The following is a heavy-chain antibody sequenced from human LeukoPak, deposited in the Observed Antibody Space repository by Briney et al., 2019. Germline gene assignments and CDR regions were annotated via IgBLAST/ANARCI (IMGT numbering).Heavy chain of an antibody. CDR1: GFTFSSYA. J-gene: IGHJ6*02. CDR3: ARGLLIGYYYGMDV. Sequence: GGSLRLSCAASGFTFSSYAMSWVRQAPGKGLEWVSAISGSGGSTYYADSVKGRFTISRDNAKNSLYLQMNSLRAEDTAVYYCARGLLIGYYYGMDVWGQGTTVTVSS. V-gene: IGHV3-23*01. D-gene: IGHD2-15*01. CDR2: ISGSGGST.